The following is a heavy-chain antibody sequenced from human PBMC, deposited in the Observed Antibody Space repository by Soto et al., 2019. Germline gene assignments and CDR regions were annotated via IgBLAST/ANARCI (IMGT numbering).Heavy chain of an antibody. CDR2: IYYRGST. Sequence: SETLSLTCTVSGGSISGYYWSWIRQPPGKGLEYIGYIYYRGSTNYNPSLKSRVTMSVDTSRNLFSLKVNSVTAADTAVYYCARQQLLPYYYALDVWGQGTTVTVS. J-gene: IGHJ6*02. CDR3: ARQQLLPYYYALDV. CDR1: GGSISGYY. V-gene: IGHV4-59*08. D-gene: IGHD6-6*01.